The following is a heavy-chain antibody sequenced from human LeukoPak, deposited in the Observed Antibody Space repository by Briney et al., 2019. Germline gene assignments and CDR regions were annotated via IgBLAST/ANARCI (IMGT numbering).Heavy chain of an antibody. CDR2: TSYDGSNK. Sequence: PGGSLRLSCAASGFTFSSYAMHWVRQAPGKGLEWVAVTSYDGSNKYYADSVKGRFTISRDNSKNTLYLQMNSLRTEDTAVYFCARDKSSSSSFYHGVDVWGQGTTVTVSS. CDR1: GFTFSSYA. V-gene: IGHV3-30*04. J-gene: IGHJ6*02. CDR3: ARDKSSSSSFYHGVDV. D-gene: IGHD6-6*01.